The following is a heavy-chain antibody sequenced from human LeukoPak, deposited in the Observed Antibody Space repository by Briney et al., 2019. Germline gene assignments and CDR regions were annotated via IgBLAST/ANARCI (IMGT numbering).Heavy chain of an antibody. J-gene: IGHJ4*02. CDR1: GFTVSSNY. CDR3: ARLDYGIDY. Sequence: PGGSLRLSCAASGFTVSSNYMSWVRQAPGKGLEWVSVIYSGGSTYYADSVKGRFTISRDNSKNTLYHQMNRLRAENTAVYYCARLDYGIDYWGQGTLVTVSS. CDR2: IYSGGST. V-gene: IGHV3-66*01. D-gene: IGHD3-16*01.